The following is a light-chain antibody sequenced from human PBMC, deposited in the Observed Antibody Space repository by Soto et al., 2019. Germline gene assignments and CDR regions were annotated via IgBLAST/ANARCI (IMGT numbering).Light chain of an antibody. CDR3: QQRNNWPIT. CDR2: DAS. CDR1: QSVSSY. Sequence: EIALTQSPATLSLSPGERATLSCRASQSVSSYLAWYQQKPGQAPRLLIYDASNRATGIPVRFSGSGSGTDFTLTISSLEPEDFALYYCQQRNNWPITFGQGTRLEIK. J-gene: IGKJ5*01. V-gene: IGKV3-11*01.